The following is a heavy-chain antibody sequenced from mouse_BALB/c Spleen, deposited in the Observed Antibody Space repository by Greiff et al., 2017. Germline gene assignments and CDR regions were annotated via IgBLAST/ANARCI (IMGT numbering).Heavy chain of an antibody. CDR2: IRSKSNNYAT. Sequence: EVMLVESGGGLVQPKGSLKLSCAASGFTFNTYAMNWVRQAPGKGLEWVARIRSKSNNYATYYADSVKDRFTISRDDSQSMLYLQMNNLKTEDTAMYYCVRHLGRYWGQGTTLTVSS. CDR3: VRHLGRY. CDR1: GFTFNTYA. D-gene: IGHD4-1*01. V-gene: IGHV10-1*02. J-gene: IGHJ2*01.